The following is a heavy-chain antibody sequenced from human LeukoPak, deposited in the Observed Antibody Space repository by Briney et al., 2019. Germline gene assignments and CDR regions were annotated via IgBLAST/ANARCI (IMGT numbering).Heavy chain of an antibody. D-gene: IGHD5-18*01. CDR1: GLTFSRYG. CDR3: AKDNCAYSYGLPYYYGMDV. CDR2: ISYDGSNK. V-gene: IGHV3-30*18. J-gene: IGHJ6*02. Sequence: PGRSLRLSCAAPGLTFSRYGMHWVRQAPDKGLEWVAVISYDGSNKYYADSVKGRFSISRDNSKNTLYLQMNSLRAEDTAVYYCAKDNCAYSYGLPYYYGMDVWGQGTTVSVSS.